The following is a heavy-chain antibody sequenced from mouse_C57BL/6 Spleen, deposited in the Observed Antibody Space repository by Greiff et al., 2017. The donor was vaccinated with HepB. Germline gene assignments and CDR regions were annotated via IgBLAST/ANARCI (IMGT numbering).Heavy chain of an antibody. Sequence: QVQLQQSGAELVRPGSSVKLSCKASGYTFTSYWMHWVKQRPIQGLEWIGNIDPSDSETHYNQKFKDKATLTVDKSSSTAYMQLSSLTSEDSAVYYCARRAYEGFAYWGQGTLVTVSA. J-gene: IGHJ3*01. CDR1: GYTFTSYW. CDR3: ARRAYEGFAY. V-gene: IGHV1-52*01. CDR2: IDPSDSET. D-gene: IGHD2-12*01.